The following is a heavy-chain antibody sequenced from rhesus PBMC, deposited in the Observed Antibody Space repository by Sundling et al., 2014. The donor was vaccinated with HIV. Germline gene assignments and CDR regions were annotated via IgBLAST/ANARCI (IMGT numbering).Heavy chain of an antibody. D-gene: IGHD3-3*01. Sequence: QLQLQESGPGLVKPSETLSVTCAVSGASISTSFWTWIRQAPGKGLEWIGEIGIHSGTTNYNPSLKSRVTISTDTSKSQFSLKLSSVTAADTAVYYCAGNIWAGHYAGHFDYWGQGVLVTVSS. V-gene: IGHV4-169*02. CDR3: AGNIWAGHYAGHFDY. J-gene: IGHJ4*01. CDR2: IGIHSGTT. CDR1: GASISTSF.